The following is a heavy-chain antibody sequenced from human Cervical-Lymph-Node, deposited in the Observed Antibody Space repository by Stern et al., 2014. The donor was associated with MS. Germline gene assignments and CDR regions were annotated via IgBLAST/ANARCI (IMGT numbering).Heavy chain of an antibody. D-gene: IGHD3-3*01. J-gene: IGHJ6*02. CDR1: GDSISTSNW. Sequence: QVQLQESGPGLVKSSGTLSLTCVVSGDSISTSNWWSWVRQPPGKGLEWIGGIYHSGSTKYNPSLKRRVTLAVDKSKTQFSLKMTSLTAADTAVYYCARWRGDFYYYGMDVWGQGTTVTVFS. CDR2: IYHSGST. CDR3: ARWRGDFYYYGMDV. V-gene: IGHV4-4*02.